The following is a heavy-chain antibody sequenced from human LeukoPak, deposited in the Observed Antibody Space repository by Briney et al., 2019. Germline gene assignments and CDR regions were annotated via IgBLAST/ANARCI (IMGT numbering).Heavy chain of an antibody. V-gene: IGHV4-34*01. D-gene: IGHD3-16*02. CDR3: ARASFMITFGGVIVGYNWFDP. CDR1: GGSFSGYY. Sequence: PSETLFLTCAVYGGSFSGYYWSWIRQPPGKGLEWIGEINHSGSTNYNPSLKSRVTISVDTSKNQFSLKLSSVTAADTAVYYCARASFMITFGGVIVGYNWFDPWGQGTLVTVSS. CDR2: INHSGST. J-gene: IGHJ5*02.